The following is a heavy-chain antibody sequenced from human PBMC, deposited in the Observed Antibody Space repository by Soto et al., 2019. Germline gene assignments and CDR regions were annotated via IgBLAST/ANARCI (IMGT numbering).Heavy chain of an antibody. CDR1: GELYGPYF. J-gene: IGHJ6*02. Sequence: PSETLSLTCDVAGELYGPYFWAWIRQSPGKGLEWIGEVSHMGVSNYNPALKNRVTISVDTPKKQFSLRLTSVTAADTAVYYCASLRLLEWFNDNMDVWGQGTTVTVSS. V-gene: IGHV4-34*01. CDR3: ASLRLLEWFNDNMDV. CDR2: VSHMGVS. D-gene: IGHD3-3*01.